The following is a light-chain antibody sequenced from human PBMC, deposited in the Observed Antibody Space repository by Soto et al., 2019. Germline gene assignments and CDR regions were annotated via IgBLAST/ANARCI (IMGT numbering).Light chain of an antibody. J-gene: IGKJ2*01. V-gene: IGKV3-20*01. CDR1: QSISSSY. CDR3: QQYSSSLFT. CDR2: GAS. Sequence: EIVLTQSPGTLSLSPGERGTLSCRASQSISSSYIAWYQQKPGQAPRLLIFGASYRATGIPDRFSGSGSGTDFTLTISRLQPEDFAVYYCQQYSSSLFTFGQGTKLQIK.